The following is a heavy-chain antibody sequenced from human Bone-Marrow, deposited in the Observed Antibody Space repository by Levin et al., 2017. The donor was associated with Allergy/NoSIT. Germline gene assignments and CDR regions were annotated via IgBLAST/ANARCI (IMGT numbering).Heavy chain of an antibody. Sequence: HSGGSLRLSCEGSGFTFDEHAMHWVRQVPGKGLEWVSGILWDSSRIGYADSVKGRFTISRDNARNSLYLQMNSLRAEDTALYYCGKDLTPGGMDVWGQGTTVTVSS. CDR2: ILWDSSRI. D-gene: IGHD1-14*01. V-gene: IGHV3-9*01. CDR3: GKDLTPGGMDV. J-gene: IGHJ6*02. CDR1: GFTFDEHA.